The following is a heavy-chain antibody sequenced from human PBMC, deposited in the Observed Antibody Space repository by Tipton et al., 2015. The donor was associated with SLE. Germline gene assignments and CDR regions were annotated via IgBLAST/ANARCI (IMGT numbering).Heavy chain of an antibody. Sequence: QVQLVQSGAEVKKPGASVKVSCKASGYTFSTYNINWVRQASGQGLEWMGWMNPYNDKTGYAQKFQGRVTMTSHTSINTAYMELSSLTSEDTAVYYCVRGGDFDYWGQGTLVTVSS. CDR2: MNPYNDKT. V-gene: IGHV1-8*01. J-gene: IGHJ4*02. CDR1: GYTFSTYN. CDR3: VRGGDFDY.